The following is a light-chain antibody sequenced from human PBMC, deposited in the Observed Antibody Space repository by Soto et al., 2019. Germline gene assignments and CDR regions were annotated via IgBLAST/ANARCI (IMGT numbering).Light chain of an antibody. CDR1: SSDVGGYNY. CDR3: NSFTTSSNIVL. CDR2: DVS. Sequence: QSALTQPASVSGSPGQPITISCTGTSSDVGGYNYVSWYQKHPGKAPKLMIYDVSIRPSGVSNRFSGSKSGNTASLTISGLQADDEADYYCNSFTTSSNIVLFGGGTKLTVL. V-gene: IGLV2-14*03. J-gene: IGLJ2*01.